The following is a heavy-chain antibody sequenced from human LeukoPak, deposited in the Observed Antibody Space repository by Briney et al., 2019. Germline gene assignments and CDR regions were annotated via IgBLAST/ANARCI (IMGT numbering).Heavy chain of an antibody. CDR1: GFNVSSNY. V-gene: IGHV3-53*04. D-gene: IGHD6-19*01. CDR2: IYSVGTT. Sequence: GGSLRLSCAASGFNVSSNYMSWGRQAPGKGLEWVSVIYSVGTTSTADSVKGRFAISRHNSKNTLYLQMNSLRAEDTAVYYCARSHYSSGVLYYFHSWGQGTLVTVSS. CDR3: ARSHYSSGVLYYFHS. J-gene: IGHJ4*02.